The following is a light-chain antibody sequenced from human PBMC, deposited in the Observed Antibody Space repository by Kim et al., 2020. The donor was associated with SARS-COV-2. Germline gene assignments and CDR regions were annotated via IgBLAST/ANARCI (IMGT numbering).Light chain of an antibody. CDR1: QTVLYSSNNRNY. CDR2: WAS. Sequence: DIVMTQSPDSLTVSLGERATINCKSSQTVLYSSNNRNYLAWYQQKPGQPPKLLIYWASTRESGVPDRFSGSGSGTDFTLTISSLQAADVAFYYCQQYYSTPPTFGQGTKLEI. J-gene: IGKJ2*01. CDR3: QQYYSTPPT. V-gene: IGKV4-1*01.